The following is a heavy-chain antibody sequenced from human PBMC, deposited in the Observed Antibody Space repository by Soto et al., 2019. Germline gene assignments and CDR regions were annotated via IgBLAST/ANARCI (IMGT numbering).Heavy chain of an antibody. V-gene: IGHV4-31*03. CDR3: AGGGSGDGDY. CDR1: GGSMSSGGYY. D-gene: IGHD3-10*01. J-gene: IGHJ4*02. CDR2: IYYSGST. Sequence: SETLSITCTVCGGSMSSGGYYWSWIRQHPGKGLEWIGYIYYSGSTYYNPSLKSRVTISVDTSKNQFSLKLSSVTAADTAVHYGAGGGSGDGDYWGQGTLVTVSS.